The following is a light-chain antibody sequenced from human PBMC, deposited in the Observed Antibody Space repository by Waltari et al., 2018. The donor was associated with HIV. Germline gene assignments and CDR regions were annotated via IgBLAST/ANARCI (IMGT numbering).Light chain of an antibody. CDR2: EVS. CDR3: SSYTNTNIS. J-gene: IGLJ2*01. V-gene: IGLV2-14*01. Sequence: QSALTQPASVSGSPGQSITISCTGPSSDVGTYNYVSWYQQHPGKAPKLIIYEVSTRPSGISARFSGSKSDNAASLTIAALQPEDEADYYCSSYTNTNISFGGGTKLTVL. CDR1: SSDVGTYNY.